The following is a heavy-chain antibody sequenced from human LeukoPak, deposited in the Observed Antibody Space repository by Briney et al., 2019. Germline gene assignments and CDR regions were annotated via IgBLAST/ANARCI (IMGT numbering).Heavy chain of an antibody. D-gene: IGHD3-9*01. CDR2: INPNSGGT. Sequence: ASVKVSCKASGFTFSRFYFHWVRQAPGQGLEWMGWINPNSGGTNYAQKFQGRVTMTRDTSISTAYMELSRLRSDDTAVYYCARDLYDILTGLDYWGQGTLVTVSS. CDR3: ARDLYDILTGLDY. J-gene: IGHJ4*02. CDR1: GFTFSRFY. V-gene: IGHV1-2*02.